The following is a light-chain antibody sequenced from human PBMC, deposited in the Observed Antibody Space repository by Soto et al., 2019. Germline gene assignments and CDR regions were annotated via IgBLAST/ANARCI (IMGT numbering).Light chain of an antibody. CDR1: SGDLGGNNY. J-gene: IGLJ2*01. V-gene: IGLV2-8*01. Sequence: QSALTQPPSASGSPGQSVTISCTGASGDLGGNNYVSWYQQHPGKAPKLMIYEVNKRPSGVPDRFSGSRSGNTASLTVSGLHAEDEPDYFCSSYAGNYNFLFGGGTKLTVL. CDR3: SSYAGNYNFL. CDR2: EVN.